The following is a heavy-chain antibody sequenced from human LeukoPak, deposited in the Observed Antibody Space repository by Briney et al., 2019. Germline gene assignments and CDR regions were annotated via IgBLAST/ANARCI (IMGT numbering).Heavy chain of an antibody. CDR1: GFTFSSYG. D-gene: IGHD6-19*01. CDR2: ISYDGSNK. V-gene: IGHV3-30*18. CDR3: AKESSGQWLARGYYYYGMDV. J-gene: IGHJ6*02. Sequence: PGGSLRPSCAASGFTFSSYGMHWVRQAPGKGLEWAAVISYDGSNKYYADSVKGRFTISRDNSKNTLYLQMNSLRAEDTAVYYCAKESSGQWLARGYYYYGMDVWGQGTTVTVSS.